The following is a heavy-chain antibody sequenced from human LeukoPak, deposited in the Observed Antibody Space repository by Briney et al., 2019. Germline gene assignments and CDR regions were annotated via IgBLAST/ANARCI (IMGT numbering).Heavy chain of an antibody. D-gene: IGHD6-19*01. Sequence: GGSLRLSCAASGFTFSSYAMSWVRQAPGKGLERVAFIRYDGSNKYYADSVKGRFTISRDNSKNTLYLQMNSLRAEDTAVYYCAKDEYSSGWYGVDYWGQGTLVTVSS. J-gene: IGHJ4*02. CDR1: GFTFSSYA. V-gene: IGHV3-30*02. CDR3: AKDEYSSGWYGVDY. CDR2: IRYDGSNK.